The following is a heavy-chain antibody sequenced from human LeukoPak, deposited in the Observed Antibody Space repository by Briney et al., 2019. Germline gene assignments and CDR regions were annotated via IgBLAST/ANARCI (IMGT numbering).Heavy chain of an antibody. CDR1: GFTFTTYS. CDR2: ISGSTSTI. CDR3: ANLEITMIVVVIVNEDY. V-gene: IGHV3-48*01. J-gene: IGHJ4*02. Sequence: GGSLRLSCAASGFTFTTYSMNWVRQAPGKGLEWVSYISGSTSTIKYADSVMGRFTISRDNAKNSLYLQMNSLRAEDTAVYYCANLEITMIVVVIVNEDYWGQETLVTVSS. D-gene: IGHD3-22*01.